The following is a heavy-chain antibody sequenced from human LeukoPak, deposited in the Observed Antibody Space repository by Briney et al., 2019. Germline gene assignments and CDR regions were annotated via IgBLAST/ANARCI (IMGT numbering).Heavy chain of an antibody. Sequence: GGSLRLSYAASGFTFSSYWMHWVRQAPGKGLVWVSRINTDGSSTSYADSVKGRFTISRDNAKNTLYLQMNSLRAEDTAVYYCARASGYGSGRYRNTNLDYWGQGTLVTVSS. CDR2: INTDGSST. CDR1: GFTFSSYW. J-gene: IGHJ4*02. D-gene: IGHD3-10*01. CDR3: ARASGYGSGRYRNTNLDY. V-gene: IGHV3-74*01.